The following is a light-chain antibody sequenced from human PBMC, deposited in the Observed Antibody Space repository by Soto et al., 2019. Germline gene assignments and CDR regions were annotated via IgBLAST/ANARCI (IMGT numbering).Light chain of an antibody. J-gene: IGKJ4*01. CDR2: GAS. V-gene: IGKV3-20*01. CDR3: QQYGSSSLT. Sequence: EIVLTQSPGTLSLSPGERATLSCRASQSVSSSYLAWYQQKPGQAPRLLIYGASSSATVIPDRFSGSGSGTDFTLTISSLDPEDCAVYYCQQYGSSSLTFGGGTKVEIK. CDR1: QSVSSSY.